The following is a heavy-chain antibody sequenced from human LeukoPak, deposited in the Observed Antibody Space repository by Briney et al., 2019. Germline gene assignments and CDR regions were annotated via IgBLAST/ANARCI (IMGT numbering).Heavy chain of an antibody. J-gene: IGHJ6*02. CDR2: IYHSGST. D-gene: IGHD5-12*01. CDR3: ARESVVATISHYYYYYGMDV. CDR1: GGSISDYY. Sequence: SETLSLTCTVSGGSISDYYWSWIRQPPGKGLEWIGNIYHSGSTNYNPSLKSRVTISVDTSKNQFSLKLSSVTAADTAVYYCARESVVATISHYYYYYGMDVWGQGTTVTVSS. V-gene: IGHV4-59*12.